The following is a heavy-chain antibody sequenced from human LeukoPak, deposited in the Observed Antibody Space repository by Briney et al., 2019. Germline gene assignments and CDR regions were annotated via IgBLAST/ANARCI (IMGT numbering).Heavy chain of an antibody. CDR3: AKTPGYSSGWYRPYFDY. V-gene: IGHV3-23*01. Sequence: PGGSLRLSCAASGLTFSSYAMSWVRQAPGKGLEWVSSISGSGANTHYADSVKGRFTISRDNSKNTLYLQMNSLRAEDTARYYCAKTPGYSSGWYRPYFDYWGQGALVTVSS. CDR1: GLTFSSYA. J-gene: IGHJ4*02. D-gene: IGHD6-19*01. CDR2: ISGSGANT.